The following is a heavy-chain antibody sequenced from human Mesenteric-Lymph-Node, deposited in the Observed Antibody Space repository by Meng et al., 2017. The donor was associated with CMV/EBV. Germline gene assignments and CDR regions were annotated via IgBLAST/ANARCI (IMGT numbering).Heavy chain of an antibody. CDR2: INPNNGDT. J-gene: IGHJ4*02. D-gene: IGHD2-2*01. CDR1: GYTFTGYY. V-gene: IGHV1-2*06. Sequence: CKTSGYTFTGYYMHWLRQAPGQGLEWMGRINPNNGDTNFAQKFQDRVTLTRVTSINIAYMELSRLRSDDTAVYYCARDCSWSSCSDYWGQGTLVTVSS. CDR3: ARDCSWSSCSDY.